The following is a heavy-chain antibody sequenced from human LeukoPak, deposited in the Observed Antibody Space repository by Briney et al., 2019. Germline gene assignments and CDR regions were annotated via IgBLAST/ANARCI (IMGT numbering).Heavy chain of an antibody. V-gene: IGHV1-69*04. CDR2: IIPILGIA. J-gene: IGHJ3*02. Sequence: EASVKVSCKASGGTFSSYAISWVRQAPGQGLEWMGRIIPILGIANYAQKFQGRVTITADKSTSTAYMELSSLRSEDTAVYYCARGRRYDYVWGSYRPRAFDIWGQGTMVTVSS. CDR1: GGTFSSYA. D-gene: IGHD3-16*02. CDR3: ARGRRYDYVWGSYRPRAFDI.